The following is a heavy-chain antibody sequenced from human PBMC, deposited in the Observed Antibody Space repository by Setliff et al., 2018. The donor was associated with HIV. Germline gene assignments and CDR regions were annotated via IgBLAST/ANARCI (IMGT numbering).Heavy chain of an antibody. D-gene: IGHD4-17*01. CDR1: GFSVSNYY. V-gene: IGHV3-33*08. J-gene: IGHJ4*02. CDR3: ARDRGYGDYVFDY. CDR2: IWYGGTNI. Sequence: GGSLRLSCAASGFSVSNYYMAWVRQAPGRGLEWVAVIWYGGTNIYYADSVKGRFTISRDNSKNTLYLQMNSLRAEDTAVYYCARDRGYGDYVFDYWGQGTLVTVSS.